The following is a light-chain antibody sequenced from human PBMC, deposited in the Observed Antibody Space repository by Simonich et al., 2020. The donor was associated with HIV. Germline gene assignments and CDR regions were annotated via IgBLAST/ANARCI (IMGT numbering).Light chain of an antibody. CDR3: QQYNNWPPWT. J-gene: IGKJ1*01. V-gene: IGKV3-15*01. CDR2: GAS. CDR1: QSVSSN. Sequence: EIVMTQSPATLSVSPGERATLSCRASQSVSSNLAWYGQKPGQAPRLLIYGASTRATGIPARFSGSGSGTEFTLTISSMQSEDFAVYYCQQYNNWPPWTFGQGTKVEIK.